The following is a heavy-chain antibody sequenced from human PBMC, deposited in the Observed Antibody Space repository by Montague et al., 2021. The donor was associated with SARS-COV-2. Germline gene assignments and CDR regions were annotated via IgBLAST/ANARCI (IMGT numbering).Heavy chain of an antibody. D-gene: IGHD1-20*01. Sequence: SETLSLTCTVSGGSINSSSYYWGWIRQPPGKGLEWIGSIYYSGSTYYNPSLKSRVTTSVDTSKNQFSLKLSSVTAADTAVYYCARRVTGTTVHYYYYGMDVWGQGTTVTVSS. J-gene: IGHJ6*02. V-gene: IGHV4-39*01. CDR1: GGSINSSSYY. CDR2: IYYSGST. CDR3: ARRVTGTTVHYYYYGMDV.